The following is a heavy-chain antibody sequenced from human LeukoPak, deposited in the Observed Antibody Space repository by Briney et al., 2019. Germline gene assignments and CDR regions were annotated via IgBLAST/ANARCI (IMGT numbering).Heavy chain of an antibody. Sequence: GSLRLSCAASGFTFSGYGMHWVRQAPGKGLXXVAVIWYDGSKAYYVDSVEGRFTISRDNSKNTLYLQMNSLRVDDTGVYYCARFEGLVAGLDQWGRGTLVTVSS. V-gene: IGHV3-33*01. J-gene: IGHJ5*02. CDR3: ARFEGLVAGLDQ. CDR1: GFTFSGYG. D-gene: IGHD6-19*01. CDR2: IWYDGSKA.